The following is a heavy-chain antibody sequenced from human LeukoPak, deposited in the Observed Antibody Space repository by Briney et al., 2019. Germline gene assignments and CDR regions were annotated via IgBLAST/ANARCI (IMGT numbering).Heavy chain of an antibody. V-gene: IGHV3-33*01. D-gene: IGHD6-13*01. Sequence: GGSLRLSCAASGFTFSSYGMRWVRQAPGKGLEWVAVIWYDGSNKYYADSVKGRFTISRDNSKNTLYLQMNILKAEDTAVYYCARGSGIVAATDYFDHWGQGTLVTVSS. CDR1: GFTFSSYG. J-gene: IGHJ4*02. CDR3: ARGSGIVAATDYFDH. CDR2: IWYDGSNK.